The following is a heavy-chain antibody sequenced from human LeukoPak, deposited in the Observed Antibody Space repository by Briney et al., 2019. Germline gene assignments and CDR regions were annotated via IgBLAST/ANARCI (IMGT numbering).Heavy chain of an antibody. V-gene: IGHV3-30-3*02. D-gene: IGHD6-13*01. J-gene: IGHJ3*02. CDR1: GFTFSSYA. CDR3: VKRRGIAAAFNDAFDI. CDR2: ISYDGSNK. Sequence: PGGSLRLSCAASGFTFSSYAMHWVRQAPGKGLEWVAVISYDGSNKYYADSVKGRFTISRDNSKNTLYLQMNSLRAEDTAVYYCVKRRGIAAAFNDAFDIWGQGTMVTVSS.